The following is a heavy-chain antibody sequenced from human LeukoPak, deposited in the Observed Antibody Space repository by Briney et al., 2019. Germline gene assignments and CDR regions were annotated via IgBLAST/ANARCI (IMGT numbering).Heavy chain of an antibody. D-gene: IGHD3-3*01. V-gene: IGHV4-4*07. Sequence: PSETLSLTCTVSGGSISSYSWSWIRPPAGKGLEWIGRIYTSGSTNYNPSLKSRVTMSVDTSKNQFSLKLSSVTAADTAVYHCAREGRFLEWFEADYYYYYMDVWGKGTTVTVSS. J-gene: IGHJ6*03. CDR2: IYTSGST. CDR1: GGSISSYS. CDR3: AREGRFLEWFEADYYYYYMDV.